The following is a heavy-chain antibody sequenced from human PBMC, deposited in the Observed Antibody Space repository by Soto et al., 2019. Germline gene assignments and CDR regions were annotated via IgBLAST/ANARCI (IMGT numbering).Heavy chain of an antibody. CDR3: ARDNFEITRPNGAHDYYYCYGMDV. CDR2: IIPIFGTA. D-gene: IGHD3-9*01. V-gene: IGHV1-69*13. CDR1: GGTFSSYA. Sequence: GASVKVSCKASGGTFSSYAISWVRQAPGQGLEWMGGIIPIFGTANYAQKFQGRVTITADESTSTAYMELSSLRSEDTAVYYCARDNFEITRPNGAHDYYYCYGMDVWGQETTVTGSS. J-gene: IGHJ6*02.